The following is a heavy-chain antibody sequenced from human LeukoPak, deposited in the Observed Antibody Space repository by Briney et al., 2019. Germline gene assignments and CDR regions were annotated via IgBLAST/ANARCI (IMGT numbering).Heavy chain of an antibody. Sequence: GGSLRLSCAASGFTVTSNYMSWVRQAPGKGLEWVSVIYSGGTTYYADSVKGRFTISRDKSKNTLYLQMNSLRAEDTAVYYVVWEYSRSFNSWGQGTLVTVSS. V-gene: IGHV3-53*01. CDR3: VWEYSRSFNS. CDR2: IYSGGTT. CDR1: GFTVTSNY. J-gene: IGHJ4*02. D-gene: IGHD6-6*01.